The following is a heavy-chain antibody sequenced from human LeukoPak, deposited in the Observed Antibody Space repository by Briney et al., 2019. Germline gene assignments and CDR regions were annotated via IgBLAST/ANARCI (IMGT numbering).Heavy chain of an antibody. CDR2: IYYSGST. CDR3: ARDFGYSYFDY. Sequence: SETLSLTCTVSGGSISSSSYYWGWIRQPPGKGLEWIGSIYYSGSTYYNPSPKSRVTISVDTSKNQFSLKLSSVTAADTAVYYCARDFGYSYFDYWGQGTLVTVSS. D-gene: IGHD5-24*01. J-gene: IGHJ4*02. V-gene: IGHV4-39*07. CDR1: GGSISSSSYY.